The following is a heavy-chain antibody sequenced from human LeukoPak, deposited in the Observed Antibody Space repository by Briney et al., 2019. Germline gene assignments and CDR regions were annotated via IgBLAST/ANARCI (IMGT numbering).Heavy chain of an antibody. Sequence: SETLSLTCTVSGGSISSYYWSWIRQPPGKGLEWIGYIYYSGSTNYNPSLKSRVTISVDTSKNQFSLKLSSVTAADTAVYYCARHLDYSSSWYYFDYWGQGNLVTVSS. J-gene: IGHJ4*02. D-gene: IGHD6-13*01. CDR3: ARHLDYSSSWYYFDY. CDR2: IYYSGST. CDR1: GGSISSYY. V-gene: IGHV4-59*08.